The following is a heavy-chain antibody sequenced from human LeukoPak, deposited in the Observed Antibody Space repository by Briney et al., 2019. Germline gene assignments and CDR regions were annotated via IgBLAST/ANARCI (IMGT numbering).Heavy chain of an antibody. D-gene: IGHD5-18*01. V-gene: IGHV1-58*01. CDR1: GFTFTRSA. J-gene: IGHJ6*02. CDR3: AAGITLSNVDTASYYYYYGMDV. CDR2: IVVRSRNT. Sequence: SVTVSCKASGFTFTRSAVHRVRQARRTCLEWLGWIVVRSRNTKYAQKFQERVSIARDMSTSTAYMELSSLRSEDTDVYYCAAGITLSNVDTASYYYYYGMDVWGQGTTVTVSS.